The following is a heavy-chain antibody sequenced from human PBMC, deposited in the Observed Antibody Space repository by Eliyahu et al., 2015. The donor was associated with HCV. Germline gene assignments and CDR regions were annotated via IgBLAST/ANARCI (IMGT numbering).Heavy chain of an antibody. CDR2: ISGSGGST. Sequence: EVQLLESGGGLVQPGGSLRLSCAASGFTFSTXAMSWVRQTXGKGLEWVSGISGSGGSTYYADSVKGRFTISRDNSKNTLYLQMNSLRAEDTAVYYCAKVAAAAVEYYYYGMDVWGQGTTVTVSS. V-gene: IGHV3-23*01. CDR1: GFTFSTXA. CDR3: AKVAAAAVEYYYYGMDV. D-gene: IGHD6-13*01. J-gene: IGHJ6*02.